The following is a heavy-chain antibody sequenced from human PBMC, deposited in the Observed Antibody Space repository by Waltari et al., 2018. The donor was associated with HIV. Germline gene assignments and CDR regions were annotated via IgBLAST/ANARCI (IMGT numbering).Heavy chain of an antibody. V-gene: IGHV4-34*02. Sequence: QVQLQHCGAGQVKPSETLSLTCLLSGGSFSGFYWTWARHPPGKGLAWIGEIDQSGASRFNPSLKRRITISMDTSRSHFALKLSPVSPADTAVYYCARGPSLRAFRGNLYFNSSLDVWGQGTTVTVSS. CDR2: IDQSGAS. J-gene: IGHJ6*02. D-gene: IGHD1-1*01. CDR3: ARGPSLRAFRGNLYFNSSLDV. CDR1: GGSFSGFY.